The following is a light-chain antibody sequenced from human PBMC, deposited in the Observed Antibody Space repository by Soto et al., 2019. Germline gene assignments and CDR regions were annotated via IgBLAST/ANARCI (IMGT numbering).Light chain of an antibody. J-gene: IGLJ2*01. CDR3: QSYDIRLSVV. V-gene: IGLV1-40*01. CDR2: GNS. CDR1: SSNIGAGYD. Sequence: QLVLTQPPSVSGAPGQRVTISCTGSSSNIGAGYDVHWYHQLPGTAPKLLIYGNSERPSGVPDRFSGSKSGTSASLAITGLQAEEEAGYYRQSYDIRLSVVFGGGTKVTVL.